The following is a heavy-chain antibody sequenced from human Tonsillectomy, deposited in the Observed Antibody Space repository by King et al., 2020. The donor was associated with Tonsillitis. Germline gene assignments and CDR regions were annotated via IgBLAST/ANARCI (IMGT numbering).Heavy chain of an antibody. J-gene: IGHJ6*03. CDR1: GFTFSSYD. D-gene: IGHD6-19*01. CDR3: ARIAVAGNYYYYYYMDV. V-gene: IGHV3-13*01. CDR2: IGTAGDT. Sequence: VQLVESGGGLVQPGGSLRLSCAASGFTFSSYDMHWVRQATGKGLEWVSAIGTAGDTYYPGSVKGRFTISRENAKNSLYLQMNSLRAEDTAVYYCARIAVAGNYYYYYYMDVWGKGTTVTVSS.